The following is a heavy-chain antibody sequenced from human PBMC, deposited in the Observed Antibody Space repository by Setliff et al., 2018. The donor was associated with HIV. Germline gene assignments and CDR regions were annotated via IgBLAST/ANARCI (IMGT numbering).Heavy chain of an antibody. CDR1: DYSISSGYY. J-gene: IGHJ4*02. CDR3: ASHRSVYYFDY. V-gene: IGHV4-38-2*01. CDR2: IYYSGST. Sequence: PSETLSLTCAVSDYSISSGYYWGWIRQPPGKGLEWIGSIYYSGSTNYNPSLKSRVTISVDTSKNQFSLKLSSVTAADTAVYYCASHRSVYYFDYWGQGTLVTVSS.